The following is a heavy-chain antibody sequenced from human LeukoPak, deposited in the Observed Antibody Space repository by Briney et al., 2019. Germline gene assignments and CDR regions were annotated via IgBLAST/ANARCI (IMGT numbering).Heavy chain of an antibody. CDR1: GFTFSNYA. D-gene: IGHD6-13*01. V-gene: IGHV3-30*04. J-gene: IGHJ4*02. CDR3: ARDIIAAAGTGGSDY. Sequence: GGSLRLSCAASGFTFSNYAIHWVRQAPGKGLEWVAIISYDGSNKYYADSVKGRFTISRDNSKNTLYLQMNSLRAEDTAVYYCARDIIAAAGTGGSDYWGQGTLVTVSS. CDR2: ISYDGSNK.